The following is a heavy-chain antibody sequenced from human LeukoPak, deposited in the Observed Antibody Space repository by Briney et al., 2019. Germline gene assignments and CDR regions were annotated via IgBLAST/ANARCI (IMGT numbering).Heavy chain of an antibody. V-gene: IGHV3-23*01. D-gene: IGHD2/OR15-2a*01. J-gene: IGHJ4*02. CDR2: ISVSGDYT. CDR1: GFTFSGSA. Sequence: GGSPRLSCAASGFTFSGSAMSWVRQAPGKGLEWVSTISVSGDYTYYADSVKGRFTVSRDNSKNTLYLQMNSLSADDTAVYYCAKDPLQRTTFYFDYWGQGTLVAVSS. CDR3: AKDPLQRTTFYFDY.